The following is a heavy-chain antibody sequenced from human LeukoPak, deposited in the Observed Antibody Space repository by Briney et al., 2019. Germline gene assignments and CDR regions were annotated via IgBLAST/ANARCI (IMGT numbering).Heavy chain of an antibody. Sequence: PGGSLRLSCATSGFVFSDYGIHWVRQAPGKGLEWVAFIRYDGSDPNYPDSGKGRFTISRDNSKNMVKLEMNSLRVEDTAVYYCAKDRFCSSYSCSFGTTWFDPWGQGTLVTVSS. CDR2: IRYDGSDP. CDR3: AKDRFCSSYSCSFGTTWFDP. V-gene: IGHV3-30*02. D-gene: IGHD2-2*01. CDR1: GFVFSDYG. J-gene: IGHJ5*02.